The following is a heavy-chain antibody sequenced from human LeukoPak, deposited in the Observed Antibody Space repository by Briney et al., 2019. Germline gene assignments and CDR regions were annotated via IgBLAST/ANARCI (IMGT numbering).Heavy chain of an antibody. Sequence: GGSLRLSCAASGFTFSSYGMHWVRQAPGKGLEWVAFIRYDGSNKYYADSVKGRFTISRDNSKNTLYLQMNSLRAEDTAVYYCARDGVVPTGLIERYFDYWGQGTLVTVSS. CDR1: GFTFSSYG. CDR3: ARDGVVPTGLIERYFDY. V-gene: IGHV3-30*02. D-gene: IGHD2-2*01. J-gene: IGHJ4*02. CDR2: IRYDGSNK.